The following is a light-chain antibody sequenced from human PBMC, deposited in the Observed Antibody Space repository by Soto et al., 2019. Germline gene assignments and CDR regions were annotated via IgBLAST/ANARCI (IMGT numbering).Light chain of an antibody. V-gene: IGKV1-39*01. CDR1: QSISSY. Sequence: DIQMTQSPSSLSASVGDRVTLTCRASQSISSYLNWYQLKPGRPPKRLIYFASSLQAVVPSRFSSAGSETDFTLTIADLQPEDFTSYFCMQTDSVPYTFGQGT. J-gene: IGKJ2*01. CDR3: MQTDSVPYT. CDR2: FAS.